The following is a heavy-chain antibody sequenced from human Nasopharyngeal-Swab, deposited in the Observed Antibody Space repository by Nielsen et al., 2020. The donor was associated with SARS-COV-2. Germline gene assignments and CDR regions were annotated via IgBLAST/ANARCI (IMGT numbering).Heavy chain of an antibody. D-gene: IGHD5-24*01. J-gene: IGHJ4*02. Sequence: VRQAPGKGLEWVSGITGGGGNIYYAASVKGRFTISRDNSRNIVYLQKNSLRADDTARECWAKDRAVGDGYWEFDFWGQGTLVTVSS. CDR2: ITGGGGNI. CDR3: AKDRAVGDGYWEFDF. V-gene: IGHV3-23*01.